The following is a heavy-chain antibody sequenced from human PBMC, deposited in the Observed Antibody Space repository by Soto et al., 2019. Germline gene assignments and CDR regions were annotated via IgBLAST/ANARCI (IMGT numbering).Heavy chain of an antibody. CDR3: AKDAYYDSSGYTDY. CDR1: GFTFDDYA. J-gene: IGHJ4*02. D-gene: IGHD3-22*01. Sequence: EVQLVESGGGLVQPGRSLRLSCAASGFTFDDYAMHWVRQAPGKGLEWVSGISWNSGGIGYAESVKGRFTISRDNAKNSLYLQMNSLRAEDTALYYCAKDAYYDSSGYTDYWGQGTLVTVSS. V-gene: IGHV3-9*01. CDR2: ISWNSGGI.